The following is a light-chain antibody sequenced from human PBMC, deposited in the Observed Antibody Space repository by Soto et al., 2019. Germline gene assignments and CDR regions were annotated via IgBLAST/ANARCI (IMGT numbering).Light chain of an antibody. CDR1: QTISSW. V-gene: IGKV1-5*03. CDR3: QQYNSYSTWT. Sequence: DIQMTQSPSTLSASVGDRVTITCRASQTISSWLAWYQQKPGQAPKVLIYKASSLESGVPSRFSGSGSGTEFTLTNSSLQPDDFATYYCQQYNSYSTWTFGQGTKVEIK. J-gene: IGKJ1*01. CDR2: KAS.